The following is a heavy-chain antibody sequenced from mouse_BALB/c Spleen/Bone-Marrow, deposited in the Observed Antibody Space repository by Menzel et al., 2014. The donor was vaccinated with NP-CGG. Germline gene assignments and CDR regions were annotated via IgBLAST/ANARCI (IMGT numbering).Heavy chain of an antibody. CDR2: IDTSDSYI. Sequence: QVQLQQSGAEFVMPGASVKMSCKASGYTFTDKWMHWVKQRPGQGLEWIGAIDTSDSYINYNQKFKGKASLTVDASSSTAYMHRSSLTSDDSAVYCCARGGHDFSLDYWGQGTSVIVSS. V-gene: IGHV1-69*01. CDR1: GYTFTDKW. CDR3: ARGGHDFSLDY. D-gene: IGHD2-4*01. J-gene: IGHJ4*01.